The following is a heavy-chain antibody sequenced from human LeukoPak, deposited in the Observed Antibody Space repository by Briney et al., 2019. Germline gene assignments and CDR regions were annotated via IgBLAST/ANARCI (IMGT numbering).Heavy chain of an antibody. D-gene: IGHD6-6*01. CDR2: ISGSGDNT. CDR1: GFTSSSYA. CDR3: AKWKYSNSGIDDY. V-gene: IGHV3-23*01. Sequence: GGSLRLSCAASGFTSSSYAMSWVRQVPGKGLEWVSVISGSGDNTYYADSVKGRFTISRDNSKNMLYLQMNSLRAEDTAVYYCAKWKYSNSGIDDYWGQGTLVTVSS. J-gene: IGHJ4*02.